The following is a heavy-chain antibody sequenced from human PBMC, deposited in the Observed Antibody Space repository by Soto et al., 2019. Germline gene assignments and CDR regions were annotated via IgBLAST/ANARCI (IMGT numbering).Heavy chain of an antibody. J-gene: IGHJ4*02. V-gene: IGHV3-30*03. D-gene: IGHD1-1*01. CDR2: ISYDGSNK. Sequence: HPGGSLRLSCAASGFTFSSYGMHWVRQAPGKGLEWVAVISYDGSNKYYADSVKGRFTISRDESKNTLYFQMDNLRAEDTATYYCERGKSRDAYNPLGYWGPGTLVTVS. CDR3: ERGKSRDAYNPLGY. CDR1: GFTFSSYG.